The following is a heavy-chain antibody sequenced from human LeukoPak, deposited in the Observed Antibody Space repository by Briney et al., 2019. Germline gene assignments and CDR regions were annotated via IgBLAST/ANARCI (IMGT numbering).Heavy chain of an antibody. D-gene: IGHD6-19*01. CDR1: GFTFDDYA. V-gene: IGHV3-69-1*01. CDR2: ISSSSYI. J-gene: IGHJ4*02. Sequence: GGSLRLSCAASGFTFDDYAMHWVRQAPGKGLEWVSSISSSSYIYYADSVKGRFTISRDNAKNSLYLQMNSLRAEDTAVYYCARVRARIAVAGTTDYWGQGTLVSVSS. CDR3: ARVRARIAVAGTTDY.